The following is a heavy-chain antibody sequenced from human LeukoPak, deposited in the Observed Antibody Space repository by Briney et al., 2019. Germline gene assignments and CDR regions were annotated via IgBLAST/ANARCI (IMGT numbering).Heavy chain of an antibody. D-gene: IGHD4-17*01. CDR2: IIPIFGTA. CDR1: GGTFSSYA. CDR3: ARLHDYGDYRPFDY. V-gene: IGHV1-69*13. J-gene: IGHJ4*02. Sequence: SVKVSCKASGGTFSSYAISWVRRAPGQGLEWMGGIIPIFGTANYAQKFQGRVTITADESTSTAYMELSSLRSEDTAVYYCARLHDYGDYRPFDYWGQGTLVTVSS.